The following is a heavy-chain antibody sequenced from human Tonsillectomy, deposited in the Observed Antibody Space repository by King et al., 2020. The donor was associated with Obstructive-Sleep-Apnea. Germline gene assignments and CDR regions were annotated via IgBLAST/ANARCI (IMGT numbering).Heavy chain of an antibody. CDR1: GFTLSRYW. CDR2: IKSDGSST. D-gene: IGHD4-17*01. CDR3: ARELYGDYGVDY. V-gene: IGHV3-74*01. Sequence: VQLVESGGGLVQPGGSLRLSCAASGFTLSRYWMHWVRQAPGKGLVWVSGIKSDGSSTRYADSVKGRFTMSRDNAKNTLYLQMNSLRAEDTAVYYCARELYGDYGVDYWGQGTLLTVSS. J-gene: IGHJ4*02.